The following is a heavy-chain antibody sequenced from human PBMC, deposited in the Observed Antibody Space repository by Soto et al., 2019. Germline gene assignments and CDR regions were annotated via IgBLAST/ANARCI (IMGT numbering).Heavy chain of an antibody. V-gene: IGHV3-11*01. CDR3: ARKGHRAASPNH. Sequence: QVQLVESGGGLVRPGGSLRLSCAASGFTFRDYDMSWIRQAPGKGLEWVSCISSSGIATYYADSVKGRFTISRDNAKNSLYVEMNSLRVEDTAVYYCARKGHRAASPNHWGQGTLVTVSS. J-gene: IGHJ5*02. CDR1: GFTFRDYD. CDR2: ISSSGIAT. D-gene: IGHD6-6*01.